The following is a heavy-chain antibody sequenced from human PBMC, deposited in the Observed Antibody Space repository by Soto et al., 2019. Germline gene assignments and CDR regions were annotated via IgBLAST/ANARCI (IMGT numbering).Heavy chain of an antibody. CDR3: ARLVVVPAASYYFDY. D-gene: IGHD2-2*01. CDR1: GGSISSYY. Sequence: SETLSLTCPVSGGSISSYYWSWIRQPPGKGLEWIGYIYYSGSTNYNPSLKSRVTISVDTSKNQFSLKLSSVTAADTAVYYCARLVVVPAASYYFDYWGQGTLVTVS. CDR2: IYYSGST. V-gene: IGHV4-59*08. J-gene: IGHJ4*02.